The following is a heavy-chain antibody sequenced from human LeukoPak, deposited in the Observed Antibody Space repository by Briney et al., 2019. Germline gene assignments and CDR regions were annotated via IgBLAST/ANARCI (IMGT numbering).Heavy chain of an antibody. V-gene: IGHV1-69*13. Sequence: SVKVSCKASGGTFSSYAISWVRQAPGQGLEWMGGIIPIFGTANYAQKFQGRVTITADESTSTAYMELSSLRSEDTAVYYCARDRNDEGYGCYFDYWGQGTLVTVSS. CDR2: IIPIFGTA. D-gene: IGHD1-1*01. CDR1: GGTFSSYA. J-gene: IGHJ4*02. CDR3: ARDRNDEGYGCYFDY.